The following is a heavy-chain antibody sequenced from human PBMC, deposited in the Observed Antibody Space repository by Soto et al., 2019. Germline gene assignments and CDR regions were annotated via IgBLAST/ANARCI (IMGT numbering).Heavy chain of an antibody. V-gene: IGHV4-31*03. Sequence: SETLSLTCTVSGGSISSGGYYWSWIRQHPGKGLEWIGYIYCSGSTYYNPSLKSRVTISVDTSKNQFSLKLSSVTAADTAVYYCARDQRWLRSFYYYGMDVWGQGTTVTVSS. CDR3: ARDQRWLRSFYYYGMDV. CDR1: GGSISSGGYY. D-gene: IGHD5-12*01. CDR2: IYCSGST. J-gene: IGHJ6*02.